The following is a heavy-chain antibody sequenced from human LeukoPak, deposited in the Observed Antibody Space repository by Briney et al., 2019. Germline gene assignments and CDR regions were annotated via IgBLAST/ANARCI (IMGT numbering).Heavy chain of an antibody. V-gene: IGHV3-7*01. CDR1: GFTFSSYW. CDR2: IKQDGSEK. CDR3: ARVRDYDFWSGYEYYYYYMDV. J-gene: IGHJ6*03. D-gene: IGHD3-3*01. Sequence: GGSLRLSCAASGFTFSSYWMSWVRQAPGKRLEWVANIKQDGSEKYYVDSVKGRFTISRDNAKNSLYLQMNSLRAEDTAVYYCARVRDYDFWSGYEYYYYYMDVWGKGTTVTVSS.